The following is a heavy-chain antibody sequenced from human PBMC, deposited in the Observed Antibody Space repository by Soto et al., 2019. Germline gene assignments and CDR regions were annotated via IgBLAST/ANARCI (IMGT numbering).Heavy chain of an antibody. CDR2: IYYSGST. CDR1: GGSISSGGYY. J-gene: IGHJ3*02. D-gene: IGHD6-13*01. Sequence: ASETLSLTCTVSGGSISSGGYYWSWIRQHPGKGLEWIGYIYYSGSTYYNPSLKSRVTISVDTSKNQFSLKLSSVTAADTAVYYCARADSSSWTYAFDIWGQGTTVTVS. CDR3: ARADSSSWTYAFDI. V-gene: IGHV4-31*03.